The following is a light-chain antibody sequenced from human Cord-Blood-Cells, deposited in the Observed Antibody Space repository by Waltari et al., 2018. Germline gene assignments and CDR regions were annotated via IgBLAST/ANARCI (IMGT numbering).Light chain of an antibody. CDR3: SSYTSSSTVV. CDR1: SSDVGGYNH. V-gene: IGLV2-14*01. J-gene: IGLJ2*01. CDR2: DVR. Sequence: QSALTQPASVSGSPGQSITISCTGTSSDVGGYNHVSWYQPHPGKAPKLMIYDVRKRPSGVSNRFSGSKSGNTASLTISGLQAEDEADYYCSSYTSSSTVVFGGGTKLTVL.